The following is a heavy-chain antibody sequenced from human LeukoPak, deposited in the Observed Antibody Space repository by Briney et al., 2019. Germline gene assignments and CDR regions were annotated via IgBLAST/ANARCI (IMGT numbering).Heavy chain of an antibody. CDR1: VRPMNPYY. D-gene: IGHD3-10*01. CDR2: IYFTGST. V-gene: IGHV4-59*03. Sequence: SETLSLTCTVSVRPMNPYYWTWIRQSPGKGLEWIGYIYFTGSTTYNPSLKSRLTFSVDRSTNQFSLKLTSVTAADTPGYYCAILRGKYYGSGSYGGYYYYLDVWGKGTTVTVSS. J-gene: IGHJ6*03. CDR3: AILRGKYYGSGSYGGYYYYLDV.